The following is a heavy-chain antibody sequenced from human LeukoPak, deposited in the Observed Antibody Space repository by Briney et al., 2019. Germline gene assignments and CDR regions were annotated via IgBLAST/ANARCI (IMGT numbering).Heavy chain of an antibody. Sequence: ASVKVSCKASGYIFTDYAILWLRQAPGQRPEWMGWMNGGNGNTKYSQKFQGRITLIRDTSAATAYMELSSLRHDDLAVYYCARGRGTSGSNRDFYYYYYMDVWGKGTTVTVSS. CDR1: GYIFTDYA. V-gene: IGHV1-3*01. CDR2: MNGGNGNT. CDR3: ARGRGTSGSNRDFYYYYYMDV. J-gene: IGHJ6*03. D-gene: IGHD2-15*01.